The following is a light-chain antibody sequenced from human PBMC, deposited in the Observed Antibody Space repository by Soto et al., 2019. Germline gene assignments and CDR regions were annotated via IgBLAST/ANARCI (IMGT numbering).Light chain of an antibody. CDR2: DIS. CDR3: QQRTNWSPPA. Sequence: DIILTQSPATLSLSPGERATLSCRASQSVTSYLAWYQQKPGQAPRLLMSDISNRATGVPARFSGRGYWTDFNLTISSLEPEDFAVYYCQQRTNWSPPAFGGGTNVEIK. CDR1: QSVTSY. J-gene: IGKJ4*01. V-gene: IGKV3-11*01.